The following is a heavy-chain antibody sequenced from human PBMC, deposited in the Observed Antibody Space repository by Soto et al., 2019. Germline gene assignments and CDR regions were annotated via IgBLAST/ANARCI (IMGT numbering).Heavy chain of an antibody. J-gene: IGHJ6*02. CDR2: ISGSGGST. Sequence: EVQLLESGGGLVQPGGSLRLSCAASGFTVSSYAMSWVRQPPGKGLEWVSAISGSGGSTYYADSVKGLFTISRDNSKIPLYLQMTSLRAEATAVYYCAKDTEPQGGYYGMDVWGQGTTVTVSS. D-gene: IGHD1-26*01. CDR3: AKDTEPQGGYYGMDV. V-gene: IGHV3-23*01. CDR1: GFTVSSYA.